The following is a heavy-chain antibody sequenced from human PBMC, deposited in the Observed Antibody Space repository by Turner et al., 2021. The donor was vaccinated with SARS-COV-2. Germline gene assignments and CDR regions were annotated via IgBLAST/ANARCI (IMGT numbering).Heavy chain of an antibody. D-gene: IGHD3-22*01. V-gene: IGHV3-30-3*01. J-gene: IGHJ6*02. CDR3: AGIQSYDRSDYYGMDV. Sequence: QVQLVESGGGVVQPGRSLRLSCEASGFTFSNYGVHWVRQAPGKGLEWVAVISYDGSNKYYADSVKGRFTISRDNSKNTLYLQMNSLRAEDTAVYYCAGIQSYDRSDYYGMDVWGQGTTVTVSS. CDR2: ISYDGSNK. CDR1: GFTFSNYG.